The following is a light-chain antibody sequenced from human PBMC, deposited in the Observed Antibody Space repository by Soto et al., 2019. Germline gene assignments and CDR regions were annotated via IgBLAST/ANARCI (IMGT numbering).Light chain of an antibody. CDR1: SSNIGAGYD. V-gene: IGLV1-40*01. CDR3: QSYDSSLSGYV. J-gene: IGLJ1*01. Sequence: QSVLTQPPSVSGAPGQRVTISCTGSSSNIGAGYDVHWYQQLPGTAPKLLIFGYTSRPSGVPDRFSGSKSGTSASLAITGLXXXXXXXYYCQSYDSSLSGYVFGTGTKL. CDR2: GYT.